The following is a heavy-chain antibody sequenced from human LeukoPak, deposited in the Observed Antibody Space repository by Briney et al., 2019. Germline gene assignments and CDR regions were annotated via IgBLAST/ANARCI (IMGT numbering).Heavy chain of an antibody. V-gene: IGHV3-64*01. CDR2: ISADGGST. D-gene: IGHD5-18*01. Sequence: GGSLRLSCAASGFMFSNYDMHWVRQAPGKGLEYVSHISADGGSTYYAISAKGRFTISRDNSKNTLYLQMGSLRAEDMAVYYCAGGRGYIYGSDYWGQGTLVTVSS. J-gene: IGHJ4*02. CDR3: AGGRGYIYGSDY. CDR1: GFMFSNYD.